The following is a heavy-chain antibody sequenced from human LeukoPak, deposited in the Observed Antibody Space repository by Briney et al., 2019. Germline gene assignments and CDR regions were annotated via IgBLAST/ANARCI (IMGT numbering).Heavy chain of an antibody. J-gene: IGHJ5*02. CDR1: GCTLTELS. CDR3: ATFHPYYYGSGSQYNSFDP. CDR2: FDPEDGET. D-gene: IGHD3-10*01. V-gene: IGHV1-24*01. Sequence: VASVKVSCKVSGCTLTELSMHWVRQAPGKGLEWMGGFDPEDGETIYAQKFQGRVTMTEDTSTDTAYMELSSLRSEDTAVYYCATFHPYYYGSGSQYNSFDPWGQGTLVTVSS.